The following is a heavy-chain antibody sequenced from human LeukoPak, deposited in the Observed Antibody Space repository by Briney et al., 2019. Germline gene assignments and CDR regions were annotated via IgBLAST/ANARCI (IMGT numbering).Heavy chain of an antibody. J-gene: IGHJ4*02. CDR1: GFTVSSNY. D-gene: IGHD5-24*01. CDR2: IYSGGST. Sequence: GGSLRLSCAASGFTVSSNYMSWVRQAPGKGLEWVSVIYSGGSTHYADSVKGRFTISRDNSKNTLYLQMNSLRAEDTAVYYCARGVLISYKQYYFDYWGQGTLVTVSS. V-gene: IGHV3-53*01. CDR3: ARGVLISYKQYYFDY.